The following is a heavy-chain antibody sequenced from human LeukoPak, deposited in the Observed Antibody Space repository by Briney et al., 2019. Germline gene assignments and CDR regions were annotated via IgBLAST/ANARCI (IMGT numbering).Heavy chain of an antibody. J-gene: IGHJ4*02. CDR2: IYTSGST. CDR3: ARVSWFDELPNY. Sequence: SETLSLTCTVSGGSISSTRYYWGWIRQPPGKGLEWIGSIYTSGSTNYNPSLKSRVTMSVDTSKNQFSLKLSSVTAADTAVYYCARVSWFDELPNYRGQGTLVSVSS. CDR1: GGSISSTRYY. V-gene: IGHV4-39*07. D-gene: IGHD3-10*01.